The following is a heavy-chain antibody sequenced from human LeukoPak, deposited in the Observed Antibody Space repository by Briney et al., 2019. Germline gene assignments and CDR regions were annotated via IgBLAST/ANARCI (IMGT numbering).Heavy chain of an antibody. CDR2: INPNSGGT. J-gene: IGHJ4*02. V-gene: IGHV1-2*02. CDR1: GYTFTGYY. CDR3: AREGRYFDY. Sequence: ASVKVSFKASGYTFTGYYMHWVRQAPGQGLEWMGWINPNSGGTNYVQKFQGRVTMTRDTSISTAYMELSRLRSDDTAVYYCAREGRYFDYWGQGTLVTVSS.